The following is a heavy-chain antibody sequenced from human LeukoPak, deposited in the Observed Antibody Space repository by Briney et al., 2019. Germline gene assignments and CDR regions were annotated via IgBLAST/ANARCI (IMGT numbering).Heavy chain of an antibody. V-gene: IGHV3-66*01. CDR1: GFTVSSNY. J-gene: IGHJ4*02. CDR3: ARGRITSSWYYFDY. D-gene: IGHD6-13*01. CDR2: IYSGGST. Sequence: GGSLRLSCAASGFTVSSNYMSWVRQAPGKGLEWVSVIYSGGSTYYADSVKGRFTISRDNSKNTLYLQMNSLRAEDTAVYYCARGRITSSWYYFDYWGQGALVTVSS.